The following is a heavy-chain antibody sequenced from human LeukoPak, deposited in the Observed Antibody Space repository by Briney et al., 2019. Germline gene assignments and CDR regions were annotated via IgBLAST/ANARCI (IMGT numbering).Heavy chain of an antibody. V-gene: IGHV4-39*01. D-gene: IGHD5-18*01. Sequence: PSETLSPTCTVSGGSIISNTYSWGWIRQPPGKGLEWIGTIYYSGSPYYNPSLKSRVTISVDTSKNQFSLRLSSVTAADTAVYYCATWRTAKTGFDYWGQGTLVTVSS. CDR1: GGSIISNTYS. CDR2: IYYSGSP. CDR3: ATWRTAKTGFDY. J-gene: IGHJ4*02.